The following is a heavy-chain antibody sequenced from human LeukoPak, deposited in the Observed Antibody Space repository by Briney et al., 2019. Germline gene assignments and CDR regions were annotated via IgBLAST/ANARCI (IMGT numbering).Heavy chain of an antibody. Sequence: ASVKVSCKASGYTFTSYGISWVRQAPGQGLEWMGWISAYNGNTNYAQKLQGRVTMTTDTSTSTAYVELRSLRSDDTAVYYCARDRTILGYCSGGSCPGAYWGQGTLVTVSS. D-gene: IGHD2-15*01. CDR2: ISAYNGNT. CDR3: ARDRTILGYCSGGSCPGAY. V-gene: IGHV1-18*04. J-gene: IGHJ4*02. CDR1: GYTFTSYG.